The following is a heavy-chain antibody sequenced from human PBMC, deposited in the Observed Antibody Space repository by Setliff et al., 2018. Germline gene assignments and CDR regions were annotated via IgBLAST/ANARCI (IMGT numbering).Heavy chain of an antibody. Sequence: GGSLRLSCATSGFTFNHFAMAWVRQAPGKGLEWVSIISGDSSFTNYSDSVRGRATIFRDSSGNNVYLHMNSLTAADSAMYYCAKAGGSGFGMDYLDSWGQGTLVTVSS. V-gene: IGHV3-23*01. CDR1: GFTFNHFA. CDR3: AKAGGSGFGMDYLDS. CDR2: ISGDSSFT. J-gene: IGHJ4*02. D-gene: IGHD3-3*01.